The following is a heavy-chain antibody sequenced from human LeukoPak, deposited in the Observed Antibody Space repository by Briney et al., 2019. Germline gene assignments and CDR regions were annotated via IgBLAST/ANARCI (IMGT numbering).Heavy chain of an antibody. V-gene: IGHV4-34*01. CDR3: ARDMEVY. CDR2: INHSGGT. D-gene: IGHD2-15*01. Sequence: KPSETLSLTCAVYGGSFSGYYWSWIRQPPGKGLEWIGEINHSGGTNYNPSLKSRVTISVDTSKNQFSQKLSSVTAADTAVYYCARDMEVYWGQGTLVTVSS. CDR1: GGSFSGYY. J-gene: IGHJ4*02.